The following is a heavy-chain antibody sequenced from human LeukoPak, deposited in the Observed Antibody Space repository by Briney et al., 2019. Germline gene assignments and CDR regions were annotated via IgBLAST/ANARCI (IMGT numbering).Heavy chain of an antibody. Sequence: GASVKVSCKTSGYRFTGYYMHWVRQAPGQGLEWMGWISAYNGNTNYAQKLQGRVTMTTDTSTSTAYMELRSLRSDDTAVYYCAGGGYFDWEACDYWGQGTLVTVSS. CDR2: ISAYNGNT. V-gene: IGHV1-18*04. D-gene: IGHD3-9*01. J-gene: IGHJ4*02. CDR1: GYRFTGYY. CDR3: AGGGYFDWEACDY.